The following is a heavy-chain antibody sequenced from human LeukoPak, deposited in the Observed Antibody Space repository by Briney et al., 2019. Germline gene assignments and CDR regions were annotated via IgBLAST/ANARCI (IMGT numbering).Heavy chain of an antibody. J-gene: IGHJ4*02. Sequence: PSETLSLTCAVYGGSFSGYYWSWLRQPPGKGLEWIAEINYSGSTTYNPSLKSRVTISIDTSQNQFSLKLSSVAAADTAVYYCASRKLGNDYWGQGTLVTVSS. CDR1: GGSFSGYY. CDR3: ASRKLGNDY. D-gene: IGHD7-27*01. CDR2: INYSGST. V-gene: IGHV4-34*01.